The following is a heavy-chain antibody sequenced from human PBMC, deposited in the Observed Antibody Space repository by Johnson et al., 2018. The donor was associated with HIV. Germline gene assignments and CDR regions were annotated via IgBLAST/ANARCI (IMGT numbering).Heavy chain of an antibody. CDR2: ISYDGSNK. V-gene: IGHV3-30-3*01. J-gene: IGHJ3*02. CDR3: ARDGGLITGAFDWLGDAFDI. Sequence: VQLVESGGGVVQPGRSLRLSCAASGFTFSNYAMHWVRQAPGKGLEWVAVISYDGSNKYYADSVKGRFTISRDNSKNTLYLQMNSLRAEDTAVYYCARDGGLITGAFDWLGDAFDIWGQGTMVTVSS. CDR1: GFTFSNYA. D-gene: IGHD3-9*01.